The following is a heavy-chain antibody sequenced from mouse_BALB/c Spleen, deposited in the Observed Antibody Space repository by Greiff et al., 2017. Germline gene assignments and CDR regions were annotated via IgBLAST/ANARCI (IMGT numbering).Heavy chain of an antibody. Sequence: EVQVVESGGGLVKPGGSLKLSCAASGFTFSDYYMYWVRQTPEKRLEWVATISDGGSYTYYPDSVKGRFTISRDNAKNNLYLQMSSLKSEDTAMYYCARDQGWLLRFFAYWGQGTLVTVSA. J-gene: IGHJ3*01. CDR2: ISDGGSYT. CDR3: ARDQGWLLRFFAY. D-gene: IGHD2-3*01. V-gene: IGHV5-4*02. CDR1: GFTFSDYY.